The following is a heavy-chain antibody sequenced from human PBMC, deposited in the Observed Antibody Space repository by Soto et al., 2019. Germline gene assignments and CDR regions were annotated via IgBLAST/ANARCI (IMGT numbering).Heavy chain of an antibody. J-gene: IGHJ6*02. CDR3: ARDTPPQDIVVVPAVPGGMDV. D-gene: IGHD2-2*01. CDR1: GFTFSSYG. Sequence: PGGSLRLSCAASGFTFSSYGMHWVRQAPGKGLEWVAVIRYDGSNKYYADSVKGRFTISRDNSKNTLYLQMNSLRAEDTAVYYCARDTPPQDIVVVPAVPGGMDVWGQGTTVTVSS. CDR2: IRYDGSNK. V-gene: IGHV3-33*01.